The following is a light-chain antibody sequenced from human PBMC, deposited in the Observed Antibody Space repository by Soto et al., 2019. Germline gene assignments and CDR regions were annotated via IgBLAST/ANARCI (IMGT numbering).Light chain of an antibody. CDR2: AAS. V-gene: IGKV1-39*01. Sequence: DIQMAQSPSSLSASLGDRVTITCLTSQSINTYLNWYQQKPGKAPKLLIYAASSLQSGVPSRSSGSGSGTDFTLTISSLQPEDFATYYCQQSYSTPRTFGQGTKVDIK. CDR1: QSINTY. J-gene: IGKJ1*01. CDR3: QQSYSTPRT.